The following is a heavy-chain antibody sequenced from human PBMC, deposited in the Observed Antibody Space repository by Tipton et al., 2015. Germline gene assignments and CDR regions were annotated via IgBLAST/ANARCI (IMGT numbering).Heavy chain of an antibody. CDR3: ARDLEHGMDV. J-gene: IGHJ6*02. CDR1: AYSISSDYY. V-gene: IGHV4-38-2*02. Sequence: TLSLTCAVSAYSISSDYYWGWIRQPPGKGLEWIGSFFHSGNTFHNPSLRSRVTISVDTSKNQFSLTLNSVTAADTAVYYCARDLEHGMDVWGQGTTVTVSS. CDR2: FFHSGNT. D-gene: IGHD5-24*01.